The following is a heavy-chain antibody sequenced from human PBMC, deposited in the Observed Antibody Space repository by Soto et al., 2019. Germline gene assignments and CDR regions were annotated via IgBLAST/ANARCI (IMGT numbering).Heavy chain of an antibody. V-gene: IGHV4-30-4*01. CDR1: GGSISSGDYY. D-gene: IGHD2-2*01. CDR3: AREIVVVPAAQEKAHNWFVP. J-gene: IGHJ5*02. Sequence: SETLSLTCTVSGGSISSGDYYWSWIRQPPGKGLEWIGYIYYSGSTYYNPSLKSRVTISVDTSKNQFSLKLSSVTAADTAVYYCAREIVVVPAAQEKAHNWFVPWGQGTLVTVSS. CDR2: IYYSGST.